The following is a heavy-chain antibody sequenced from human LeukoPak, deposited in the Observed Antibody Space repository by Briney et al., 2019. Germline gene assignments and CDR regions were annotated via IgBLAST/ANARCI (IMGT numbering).Heavy chain of an antibody. CDR1: GGSFSGYY. J-gene: IGHJ4*02. Sequence: SETLSLTCAVYGGSFSGYYWSWIRQPPGKGLEWIGEINHSGSTNYNPSLKSRVTISVDTSKNQFSLKLSSVTAADTAVYYCARDDSSAAVAYWGQGTLVTVSS. CDR3: ARDDSSAAVAY. D-gene: IGHD3-22*01. CDR2: INHSGST. V-gene: IGHV4-34*01.